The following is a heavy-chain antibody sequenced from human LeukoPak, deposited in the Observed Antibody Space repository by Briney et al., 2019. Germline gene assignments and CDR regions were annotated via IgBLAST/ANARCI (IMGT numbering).Heavy chain of an antibody. CDR3: ARVDYGDNYYYYYYMDV. D-gene: IGHD4-17*01. CDR1: GFTFSTYW. CDR2: INSDGSST. J-gene: IGHJ6*03. Sequence: AGGSLRLSCAASGFTFSTYWMHWVRQAPGKGLVWVSSINSDGSSTSYADSVRGRFTISRDNAKNTLYLQMNSLRAEDTAVFYCARVDYGDNYYYYYYMDVWGKGTTVTVSS. V-gene: IGHV3-74*01.